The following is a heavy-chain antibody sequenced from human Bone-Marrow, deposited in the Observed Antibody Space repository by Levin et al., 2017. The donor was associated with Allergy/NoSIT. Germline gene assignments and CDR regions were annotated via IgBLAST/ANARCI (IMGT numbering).Heavy chain of an antibody. Sequence: GGSLRLSCAASGFIFNTYSMSWVRQAPGKGLEWVSSINGRSNYIYYADSVKGRFTSSRDNAKNSLYLQMDTLRAEDTAVYYCTRGRDYYGSGSYVGTYYFDYWGQGSLVSVSS. V-gene: IGHV3-21*01. CDR3: TRGRDYYGSGSYVGTYYFDY. CDR2: INGRSNYI. D-gene: IGHD3-10*01. J-gene: IGHJ4*02. CDR1: GFIFNTYS.